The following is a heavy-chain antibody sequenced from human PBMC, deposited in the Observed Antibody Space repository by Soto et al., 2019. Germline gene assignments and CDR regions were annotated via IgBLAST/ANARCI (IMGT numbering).Heavy chain of an antibody. J-gene: IGHJ5*02. CDR2: IYYSGST. CDR3: SKRDRGVPDRFYP. V-gene: IGHV4-39*01. CDR1: GGSISSSSYY. D-gene: IGHD3-10*01. Sequence: PSETLSLTCTVSGGSISSSSYYWGWIRQPPGKGLEWIGSIYYSGSTYYHTSLESRVTISVDTSKNQFSLKLSSVTAADTAVYYCSKRDRGVPDRFYPQSQRTLVTVSA.